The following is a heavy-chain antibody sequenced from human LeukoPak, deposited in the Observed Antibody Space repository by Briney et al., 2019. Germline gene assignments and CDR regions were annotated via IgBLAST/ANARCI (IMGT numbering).Heavy chain of an antibody. Sequence: GESLKISCQGSGYSFTSYWICWVRQMPGRGLEWMGRIDPADSQTNYSPSFQGHVTISADKSISTVYLQWSTLKASDTAMYYCARQLTSGDCDYWGQETLVTVSS. CDR1: GYSFTSYW. V-gene: IGHV5-10-1*01. CDR3: ARQLTSGDCDY. D-gene: IGHD1-1*01. J-gene: IGHJ4*02. CDR2: IDPADSQT.